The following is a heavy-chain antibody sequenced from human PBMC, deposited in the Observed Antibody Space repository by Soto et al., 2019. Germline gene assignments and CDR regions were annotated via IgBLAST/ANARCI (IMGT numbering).Heavy chain of an antibody. V-gene: IGHV3-66*01. Sequence: PGGSLRLSCAASGFTVSSNYMSWVRQAPGKGLEWVSTFYGGGSIYYTNSVKGKINNSRDKSKNTLYLQMNSLRAEDTALYYCAKGLYYHGSGSYYNVAYWGQGTLVTVSS. D-gene: IGHD3-10*01. CDR2: FYGGGSI. CDR1: GFTVSSNY. J-gene: IGHJ4*02. CDR3: AKGLYYHGSGSYYNVAY.